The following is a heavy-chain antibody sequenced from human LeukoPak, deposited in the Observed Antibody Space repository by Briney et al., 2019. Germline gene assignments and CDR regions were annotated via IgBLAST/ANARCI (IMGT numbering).Heavy chain of an antibody. V-gene: IGHV1-69*13. J-gene: IGHJ4*02. D-gene: IGHD2-2*03. CDR3: AREWSPVDIVVEQGYFDY. Sequence: ASVKVSCKASGGTFSSYAISWVRQAPGQGLEWMGGIIPIFGTANYAQKFQGRVTITADESTSAAYMELSSLRSEDTAVYYCAREWSPVDIVVEQGYFDYWGQGTLVTVSS. CDR2: IIPIFGTA. CDR1: GGTFSSYA.